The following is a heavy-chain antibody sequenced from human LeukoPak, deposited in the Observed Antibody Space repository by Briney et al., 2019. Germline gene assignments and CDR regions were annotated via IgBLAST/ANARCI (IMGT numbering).Heavy chain of an antibody. J-gene: IGHJ4*02. CDR1: GFTFSTYS. D-gene: IGHD6-6*01. Sequence: GGSLRLSCAASGFTFSTYSMNWVRQAPGKGLEWVSSISSSSSYIYYADSVKGRFTISRDNAKNSLYLQMNSLRAEDTAVYYCARGPNSNWSGLDFWGQGTLLTVSS. CDR2: ISSSSSYI. CDR3: ARGPNSNWSGLDF. V-gene: IGHV3-21*01.